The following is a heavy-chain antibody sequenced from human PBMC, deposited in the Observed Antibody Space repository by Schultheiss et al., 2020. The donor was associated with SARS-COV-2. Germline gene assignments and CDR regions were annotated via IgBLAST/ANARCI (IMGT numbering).Heavy chain of an antibody. V-gene: IGHV1-69*13. D-gene: IGHD3-3*01. J-gene: IGHJ6*02. CDR3: ARGRVYYDFWSGYWGTSTSIYGMDV. CDR2: IIPIFGTA. Sequence: SVKVSCKASGGTFSSYAISWVRQAPGQGLEWMGGIIPIFGTANYAQKFQGRVTITADESTSTAYMELSSLRSDDTAVYYCARGRVYYDFWSGYWGTSTSIYGMDVWGQGTTVTVSS. CDR1: GGTFSSYA.